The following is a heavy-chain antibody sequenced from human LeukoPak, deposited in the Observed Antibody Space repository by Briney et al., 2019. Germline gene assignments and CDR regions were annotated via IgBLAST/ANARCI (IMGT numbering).Heavy chain of an antibody. CDR3: ARDPTTDIVVVPAAIPIPHYYYYYGMDV. V-gene: IGHV1-18*01. CDR1: GYTFTSYG. CDR2: ISAYNGNT. J-gene: IGHJ6*02. Sequence: ASVKVSCKASGYTFTSYGISWVRQAPGQGLEWMGWISAYNGNTNYAQKLQGRVTMTTDTPTSTGYMELRSLRSDDTAVYYCARDPTTDIVVVPAAIPIPHYYYYYGMDVWGQGTTVTVSS. D-gene: IGHD2-2*01.